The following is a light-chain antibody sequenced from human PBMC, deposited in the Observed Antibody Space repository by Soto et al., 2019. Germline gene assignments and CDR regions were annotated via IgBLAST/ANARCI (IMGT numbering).Light chain of an antibody. Sequence: QSVLTQPRSVSGSPGQSVTISCTGTSSDVGAYNFVSWFQQHPGKAPKLLISDVNKRPSGVPDRFSGSKSGNTASLTISGLQAEDEADYYCQSYDSSLSGYVFGTGTKVTVL. CDR3: QSYDSSLSGYV. J-gene: IGLJ1*01. CDR1: SSDVGAYNF. CDR2: DVN. V-gene: IGLV2-11*01.